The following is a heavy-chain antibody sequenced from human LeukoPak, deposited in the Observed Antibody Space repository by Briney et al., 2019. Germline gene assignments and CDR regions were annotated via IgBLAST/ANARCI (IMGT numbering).Heavy chain of an antibody. CDR2: IYGSGST. Sequence: SETLSLTCSVSGGSISNYYWNWIRQPPGKGLEWIGHIYGSGSTNYNPSLKSRVTLSVDTSKNQFSLKLSSVTAADTAVYYCARIVGASDYWGQGTLVTVSS. V-gene: IGHV4-59*08. CDR3: ARIVGASDY. D-gene: IGHD1-26*01. J-gene: IGHJ4*02. CDR1: GGSISNYY.